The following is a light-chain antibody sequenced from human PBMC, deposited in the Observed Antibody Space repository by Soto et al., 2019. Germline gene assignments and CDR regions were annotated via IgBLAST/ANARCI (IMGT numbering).Light chain of an antibody. CDR1: QIISSY. CDR3: QQNFSIPIT. Sequence: DIQLTQSPSSLSLSLGDRSTITCRASQIISSYLNWYQQKPGKAPKLLIYAASNLESGVPSRFSGSGSGTDFTLTITSLQPADFATYYCQQNFSIPITFGQGTRLEIK. V-gene: IGKV1-39*01. J-gene: IGKJ5*01. CDR2: AAS.